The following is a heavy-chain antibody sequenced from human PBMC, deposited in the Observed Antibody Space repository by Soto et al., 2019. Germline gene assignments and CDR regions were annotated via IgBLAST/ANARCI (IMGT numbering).Heavy chain of an antibody. CDR3: ARVPIQLWSPLDY. J-gene: IGHJ4*02. CDR1: GGSISSYY. D-gene: IGHD5-18*01. Sequence: PSETLSLTCTVSGGSISSYYWSWIRQPPGKGLEWIGYIYYSGSTNYNPSLKSRVTISVDTSKNQFSLKLSSVTAADTAVYYCARVPIQLWSPLDYWGQGTLVTVSS. CDR2: IYYSGST. V-gene: IGHV4-59*01.